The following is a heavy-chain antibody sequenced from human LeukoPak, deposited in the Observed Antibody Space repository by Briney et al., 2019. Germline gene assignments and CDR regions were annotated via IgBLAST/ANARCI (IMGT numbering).Heavy chain of an antibody. Sequence: ASVKVSCKASGYTFSSYYMHWVRQAPGQGLEWMGIINPSGDTTSYAQKFQDRVTMTRDTSTSTVYMELSSLRSEDTAVYYCARETRSLVIGAAAGPWNYWGQGPRVTVSS. CDR2: INPSGDTT. CDR3: ARETRSLVIGAAAGPWNY. D-gene: IGHD6-13*01. J-gene: IGHJ4*02. CDR1: GYTFSSYY. V-gene: IGHV1-46*01.